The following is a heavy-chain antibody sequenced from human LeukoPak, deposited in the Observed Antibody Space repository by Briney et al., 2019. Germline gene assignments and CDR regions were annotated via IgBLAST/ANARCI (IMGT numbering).Heavy chain of an antibody. D-gene: IGHD4-17*01. CDR1: GFTFSNTC. Sequence: GGTLTLSCAASGFTFSNTCLNWVRQAPGPGLELVGRIKRIIVGGTTDNAAPAKGKFTVSKDDSRNTLYLQMSSLKTETPPVYYCAAQGVSGDPRYWGQGALLTVSS. V-gene: IGHV3-15*01. J-gene: IGHJ4*02. CDR3: AAQGVSGDPRY. CDR2: IKRIIVGGTT.